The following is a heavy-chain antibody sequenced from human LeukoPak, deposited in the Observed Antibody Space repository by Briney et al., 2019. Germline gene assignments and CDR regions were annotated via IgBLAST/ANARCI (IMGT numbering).Heavy chain of an antibody. V-gene: IGHV1-2*02. CDR3: ARDRYVDTAMVVGMDV. D-gene: IGHD5-18*01. J-gene: IGHJ6*02. CDR2: INPNSGGT. CDR1: GYTFTGYY. Sequence: GASVKVSCKASGYTFTGYYMHWARQAPGQGLEWMGWINPNSGGTNYAQKFQGRVTMTRDTSISTAYMELSRLRSDDTAVYYCARDRYVDTAMVVGMDVWGQGTTVTVSS.